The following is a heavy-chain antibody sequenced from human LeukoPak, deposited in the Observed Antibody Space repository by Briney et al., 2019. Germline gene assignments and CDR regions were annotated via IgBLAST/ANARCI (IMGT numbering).Heavy chain of an antibody. V-gene: IGHV1-18*04. J-gene: IGHJ4*02. Sequence: GASVKVSCTASGYTFTNFTISWVRQAPGQGLEWMGCVSAYDGSTSYAQKFQGRVTMTTDTSTSTAFMELRSLRSDDTAMYYCARDYTRAVRGVIDYWGQGTLVTVSS. CDR3: ARDYTRAVRGVIDY. CDR1: GYTFTNFT. CDR2: VSAYDGST. D-gene: IGHD3-10*01.